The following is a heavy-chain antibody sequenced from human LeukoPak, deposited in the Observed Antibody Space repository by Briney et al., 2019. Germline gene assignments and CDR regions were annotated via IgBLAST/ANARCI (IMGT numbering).Heavy chain of an antibody. J-gene: IGHJ6*02. CDR3: TRDLMDYDVSTGLHHYYMDV. V-gene: IGHV3-74*01. D-gene: IGHD3-9*01. CDR1: GFTFSSYS. CDR2: INGDGRNI. Sequence: GGSLRLSCAASGFTFSSYSMNWVRQAPGKGLVWVSRINGDGRNINYADSVRGRFTISRDNAKNTLYLQMNTLRVEDTAVYYCTRDLMDYDVSTGLHHYYMDVWGQGTTVTVSS.